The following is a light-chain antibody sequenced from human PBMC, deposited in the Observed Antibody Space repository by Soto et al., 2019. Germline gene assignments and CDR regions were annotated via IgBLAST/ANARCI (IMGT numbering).Light chain of an antibody. CDR1: QSVSNNY. Sequence: EIVLTQSKGTLSLSPGERSTLSCMTSQSVSNNYLAWYQQKPGQAPRLLIYGASIRATGIPARFSGSGSGTEFTLTISRLEPEDFAVYYCQQYGNSPWTFGQGTMVDVK. J-gene: IGKJ1*01. V-gene: IGKV3-20*01. CDR2: GAS. CDR3: QQYGNSPWT.